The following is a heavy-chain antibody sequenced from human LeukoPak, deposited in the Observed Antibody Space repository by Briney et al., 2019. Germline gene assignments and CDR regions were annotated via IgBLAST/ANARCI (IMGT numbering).Heavy chain of an antibody. J-gene: IGHJ4*02. CDR1: GFTFSSYG. Sequence: PGGSLRLSCAASGFTFSSYGMHWVRQAPGKGLEWVAVIWYDGSNKYYADSVKGRFTISRDNSKNALYLQMNSLRAEDTAVYYCARDFLPYSGCSSIGYWGQGTLVTVSS. CDR2: IWYDGSNK. CDR3: ARDFLPYSGCSSIGY. D-gene: IGHD5-12*01. V-gene: IGHV3-33*01.